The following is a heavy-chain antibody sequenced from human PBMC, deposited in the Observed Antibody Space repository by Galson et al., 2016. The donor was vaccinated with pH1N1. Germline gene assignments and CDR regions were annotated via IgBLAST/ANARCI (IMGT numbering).Heavy chain of an antibody. CDR2: IYWDDDK. CDR1: GFSLKTTGVG. CDR3: AHNSIQMPFDY. V-gene: IGHV2-5*02. J-gene: IGHJ4*02. Sequence: PALVKPTQTLTLTCTFSGFSLKTTGVGVGWIRQPPGKALEWLALIYWDDDKRYSPSLKSRLTVTKDTSKNHVVLTVTNMDPLDTATYYCAHNSIQMPFDYWGQGTPVTVSS. D-gene: IGHD2-2*01.